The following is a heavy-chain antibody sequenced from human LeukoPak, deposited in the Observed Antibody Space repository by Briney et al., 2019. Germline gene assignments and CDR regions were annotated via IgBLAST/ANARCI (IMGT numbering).Heavy chain of an antibody. CDR2: ISYDGSNK. J-gene: IGHJ6*02. D-gene: IGHD1-26*01. V-gene: IGHV3-30*18. CDR1: GFTFSSYG. CDR3: AKQRDVGATYYYYYGLDV. Sequence: GGSLRLSCAASGFTFSSYGMHWVRQAPGKGLEWVAVISYDGSNKYYTDSVKGRFTISRDNSKITLYLQMNSLRAEDTAVYYCAKQRDVGATYYYYYGLDVWGQGTTVTVSS.